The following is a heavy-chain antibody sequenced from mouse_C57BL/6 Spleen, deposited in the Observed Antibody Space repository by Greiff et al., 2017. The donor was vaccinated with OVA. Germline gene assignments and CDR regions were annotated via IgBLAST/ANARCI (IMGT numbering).Heavy chain of an antibody. V-gene: IGHV1-42*01. CDR3: ARLGTDYAMDY. Sequence: VQLQQSGPELVKPGASVKISCKASGYSFTGYYMNWVKQSPEKSLEWIGEINPSTGGTTYNQKFKAKATLTVDKSSSTAYMQLKSLTSEDSAVYYCARLGTDYAMDYWGQGTSVTVSS. J-gene: IGHJ4*01. D-gene: IGHD3-1*01. CDR1: GYSFTGYY. CDR2: INPSTGGT.